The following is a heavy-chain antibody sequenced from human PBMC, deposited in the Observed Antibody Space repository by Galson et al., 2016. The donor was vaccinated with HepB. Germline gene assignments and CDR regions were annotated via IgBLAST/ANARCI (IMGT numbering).Heavy chain of an antibody. CDR2: INPSGGST. CDR1: GYPVTSYF. CDR3: ARVGFYGDREY. V-gene: IGHV1-46*01. Sequence: SVKVSCKASGYPVTSYFMHWVRQAPGQGPEWMGVINPSGGSTTYAQKFQGRVTMTSGTSTNTVYMDLRSLRSEDTAVYYCARVGFYGDREYWGQGTLVTVS. J-gene: IGHJ4*02. D-gene: IGHD4-17*01.